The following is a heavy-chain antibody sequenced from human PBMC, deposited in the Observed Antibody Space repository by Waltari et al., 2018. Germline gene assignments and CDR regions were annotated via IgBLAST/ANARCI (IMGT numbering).Heavy chain of an antibody. Sequence: QVQLQESGPGLVKPSQTLSLTCTVSGGSISSGSYYWSWIRQPAGKGLEWIGRIYTSGSTNYNPSLKSRVTISVDTSKNQFSLKLSSVTAADTAVYYCARGVPVERHPCWFDPWGQGTLVTVSS. V-gene: IGHV4-61*02. D-gene: IGHD1-1*01. CDR1: GGSISSGSYY. CDR2: IYTSGST. CDR3: ARGVPVERHPCWFDP. J-gene: IGHJ5*02.